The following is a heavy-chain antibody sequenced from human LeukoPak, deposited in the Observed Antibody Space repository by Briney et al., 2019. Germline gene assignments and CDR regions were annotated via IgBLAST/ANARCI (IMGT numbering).Heavy chain of an antibody. V-gene: IGHV1-69*13. CDR1: GGTSSSYA. Sequence: ASVKVSCKASGGTSSSYAISWVRQAPGQGLEWMGGIIPIFGTANYAQKFQGRVTITADESTSTAYMELSSLRSEDTAVYYCARPFYGSGSYCMDVWGQGTTVTVSS. J-gene: IGHJ6*02. CDR2: IIPIFGTA. CDR3: ARPFYGSGSYCMDV. D-gene: IGHD3-10*01.